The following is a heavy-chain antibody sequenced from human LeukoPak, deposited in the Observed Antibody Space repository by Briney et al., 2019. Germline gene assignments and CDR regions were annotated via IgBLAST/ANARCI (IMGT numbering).Heavy chain of an antibody. CDR2: INSDGSST. V-gene: IGHV3-74*01. J-gene: IGHJ4*02. D-gene: IGHD6-19*01. CDR3: ASRVNSGWSFDY. CDR1: GFTFSSYW. Sequence: GGSLRLSCAASGFTFSSYWMHWVRQAPGKGLVWVSRINSDGSSTSYADSVKGRFTISRDNAKNTLYLQTNSLRAEDTAVYYCASRVNSGWSFDYWGQGTLVTVSS.